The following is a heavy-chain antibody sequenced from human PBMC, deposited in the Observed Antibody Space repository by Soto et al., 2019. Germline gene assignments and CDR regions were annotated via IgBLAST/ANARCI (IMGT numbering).Heavy chain of an antibody. CDR3: AKGNYDILTGYYFWYFDY. J-gene: IGHJ4*02. V-gene: IGHV5-51*01. D-gene: IGHD3-9*01. Sequence: RGESLKISCKGSGYSFTSYWIGWVRQMPGKGLEWMGIIYPGDSDTRYSPSFQGQVTISADKSISTAYLQWSSLKASDTAMYYCAKGNYDILTGYYFWYFDYWGQGTLVTVSS. CDR1: GYSFTSYW. CDR2: IYPGDSDT.